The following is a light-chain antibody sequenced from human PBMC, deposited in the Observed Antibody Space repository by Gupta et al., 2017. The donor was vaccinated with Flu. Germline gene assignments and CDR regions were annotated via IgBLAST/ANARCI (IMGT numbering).Light chain of an antibody. Sequence: RFSGVSDRFSGSGSGTDFTLKISRVEAEGVGVYYCLQGIHLYTFGQGTKLEIK. V-gene: IGKV2-29*02. CDR3: LQGIHLYT. J-gene: IGKJ2*01.